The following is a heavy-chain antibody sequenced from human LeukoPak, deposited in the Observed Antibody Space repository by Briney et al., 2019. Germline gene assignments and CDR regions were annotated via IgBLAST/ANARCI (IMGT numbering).Heavy chain of an antibody. CDR3: ARVRSSGWSDY. J-gene: IGHJ4*02. CDR2: IKPNSGGT. D-gene: IGHD6-19*01. CDR1: GYTFTGYY. V-gene: IGHV1-2*02. Sequence: GASVKVSCKASGYTFTGYYLHWVRQAPGQGLEWMGWIKPNSGGTNYAQKFQGRVTITTDESTSTAYMELSSLRSEDTAVYYCARVRSSGWSDYWGQGTLVTVSS.